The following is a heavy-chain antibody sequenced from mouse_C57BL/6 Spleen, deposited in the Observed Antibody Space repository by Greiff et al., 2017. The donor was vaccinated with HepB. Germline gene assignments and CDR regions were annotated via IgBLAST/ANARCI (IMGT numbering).Heavy chain of an antibody. Sequence: QVHVKQSGAELARPGASVKLSCKASGYTFTSYGISWVKQRTGQGLEWIGEIYPRSGNTYYNEKFKGKATLTADKSSSTAYMELRSLTSEDSAVYFCASNLFAYWGQGTLVTVSA. CDR1: GYTFTSYG. CDR3: ASNLFAY. J-gene: IGHJ3*01. CDR2: IYPRSGNT. V-gene: IGHV1-81*01.